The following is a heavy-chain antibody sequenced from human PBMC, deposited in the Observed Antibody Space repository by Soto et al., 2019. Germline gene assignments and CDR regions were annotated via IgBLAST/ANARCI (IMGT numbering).Heavy chain of an antibody. CDR3: AKARDQQWVRLPFDY. J-gene: IGHJ4*02. D-gene: IGHD6-19*01. Sequence: EVQLLESGGGLVQPGGSLRLSCVGSGFFFSSYTMTWVRQAPGKGLEWVSSFSATSENTYYADSERGRFTISRDNSKNTLFLQMNSLTAEDTAMYYCAKARDQQWVRLPFDYWGQGILVIVSS. CDR1: GFFFSSYT. V-gene: IGHV3-23*01. CDR2: FSATSENT.